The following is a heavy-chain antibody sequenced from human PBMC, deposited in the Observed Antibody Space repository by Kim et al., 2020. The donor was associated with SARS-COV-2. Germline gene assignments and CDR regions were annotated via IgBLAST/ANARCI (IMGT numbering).Heavy chain of an antibody. CDR1: GFTFSSYG. V-gene: IGHV3-30*18. CDR2: ISYEGSYK. CDR3: ANRRRDYGNPDAY. D-gene: IGHD3-10*01. J-gene: IGHJ4*02. Sequence: GGSLRPSCAASGFTFSSYGMHWVRQAPGKGLEWVAVISYEGSYKYYTDSVKGRFTNSRDNSKNTLYLQMNSLRDEDTAVYYCANRRRDYGNPDAYWGQGTVVTVSS.